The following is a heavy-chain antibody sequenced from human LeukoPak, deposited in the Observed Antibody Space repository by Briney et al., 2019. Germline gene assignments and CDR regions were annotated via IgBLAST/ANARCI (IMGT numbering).Heavy chain of an antibody. V-gene: IGHV3-30*02. CDR1: GFTYTRHG. CDR3: AKAFPYYYDRSGLGDFDY. D-gene: IGHD3-22*01. Sequence: GGCLRLSCAVSGFTYTRHGLLWVSQAPAKGRVGVAFLRYDGSNKYYADSVKGRFTISRDNSKNTLYLQMNSLRAEDTAVYYCAKAFPYYYDRSGLGDFDYWGQGTLVTVSS. CDR2: LRYDGSNK. J-gene: IGHJ4*02.